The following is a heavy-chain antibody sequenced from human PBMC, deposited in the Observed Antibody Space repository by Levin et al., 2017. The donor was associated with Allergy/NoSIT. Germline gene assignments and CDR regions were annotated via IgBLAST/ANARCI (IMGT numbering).Heavy chain of an antibody. V-gene: IGHV4-61*01. CDR2: IYYNFST. J-gene: IGHJ3*02. CDR3: AREPDAFDI. Sequence: SQTLSLPCTVSGVSVPSGSYYWSWVRQPPGKGLEWIGYIYYNFSTNYNPSLKSRVTMSVDTSNNQFSLRLSSVTAADTAMYYCAREPDAFDIWGQGTMVTVSS. CDR1: GVSVPSGSYY.